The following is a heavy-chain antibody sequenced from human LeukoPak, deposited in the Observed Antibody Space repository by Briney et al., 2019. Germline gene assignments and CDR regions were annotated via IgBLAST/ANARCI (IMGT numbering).Heavy chain of an antibody. Sequence: SETLSLTCTVSGGSISSGSYYWSWIRQPAGKGLEWIGRIYTSGSTNYNPSLKSRVTMSVDTSKNQFSLKLSSVTAADTAVYYCARMEGGSYYGALGYWGQGTLVTVSS. V-gene: IGHV4-61*02. J-gene: IGHJ4*02. CDR3: ARMEGGSYYGALGY. CDR1: GGSISSGSYY. D-gene: IGHD1-26*01. CDR2: IYTSGST.